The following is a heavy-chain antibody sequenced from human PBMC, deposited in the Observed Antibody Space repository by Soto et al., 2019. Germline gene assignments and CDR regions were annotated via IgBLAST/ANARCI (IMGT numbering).Heavy chain of an antibody. CDR3: AKDFYGGNSGPLDY. J-gene: IGHJ4*02. Sequence: SLRLSCAASGFTFSSYAMSWVRQAPGKGLEWVSAISGSGGSTYYADSAKGRFTISRDISKNTLYLQLNSLRAEDTAVYYCAKDFYGGNSGPLDYWGQGTLVTVSS. D-gene: IGHD2-21*02. CDR1: GFTFSSYA. CDR2: ISGSGGST. V-gene: IGHV3-23*01.